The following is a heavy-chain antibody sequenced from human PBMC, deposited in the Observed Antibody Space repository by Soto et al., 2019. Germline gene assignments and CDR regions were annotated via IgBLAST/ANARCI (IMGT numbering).Heavy chain of an antibody. CDR2: INHSGST. J-gene: IGHJ6*02. V-gene: IGHV4-34*01. CDR1: GGSFSGYY. CDR3: AREGSGQYSSSWYKKYYYYYYGMDV. D-gene: IGHD6-13*01. Sequence: SETLSLTCAVYGGSFSGYYWSSIRQPPGKGLEWIGEINHSGSTNYNPSLKSRVTISVDTSKNQFSLKLSSVTAADTAVYYCAREGSGQYSSSWYKKYYYYYYGMDVWGQGTTVTVSS.